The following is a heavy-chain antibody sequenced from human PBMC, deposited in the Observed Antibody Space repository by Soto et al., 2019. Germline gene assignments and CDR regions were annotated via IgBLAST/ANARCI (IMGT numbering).Heavy chain of an antibody. CDR3: ATGLKDSSNRPSFDS. V-gene: IGHV3-11*01. J-gene: IGHJ4*02. CDR2: ILSLESHK. Sequence: GSLRLSCSASGLNFSDYYMNWIREIPGKGLEWVSSILSLESHKYYAASVMGRFSISRDNAKKSLFLQMNNLRVEDTGIYFCATGLKDSSNRPSFDSWGPGTPVTVSS. CDR1: GLNFSDYY.